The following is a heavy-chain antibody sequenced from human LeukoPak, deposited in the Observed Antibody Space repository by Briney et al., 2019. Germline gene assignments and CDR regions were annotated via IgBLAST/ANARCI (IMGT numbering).Heavy chain of an antibody. V-gene: IGHV3-30*18. Sequence: TGGSLRLSCAASGFTFSSYGMHWVRQAPGKGLEWVAVISYDGSNKYYADSVKGRFTISRDNSKNTLYLQMNSLRAEDTAVYYCAKDGEYCSGGTCYPTGYFDYWGQGTLVTVSS. CDR2: ISYDGSNK. CDR3: AKDGEYCSGGTCYPTGYFDY. D-gene: IGHD2-15*01. J-gene: IGHJ4*02. CDR1: GFTFSSYG.